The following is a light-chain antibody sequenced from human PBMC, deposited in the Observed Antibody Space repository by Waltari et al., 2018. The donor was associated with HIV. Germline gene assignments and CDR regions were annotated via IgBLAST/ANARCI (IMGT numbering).Light chain of an antibody. CDR2: DVH. CDR1: SSDVGGYNY. Sequence: QSALTQPRSVSGSPGQSVTISCTGTSSDVGGYNYVSWYQHHPGKAPKFMIYDVHKRPSGVPDRFSGSKSGNPASLTIAGLQAEDEADYYCCSYAGSSTFVFGTGTKVTVL. J-gene: IGLJ1*01. CDR3: CSYAGSSTFV. V-gene: IGLV2-11*01.